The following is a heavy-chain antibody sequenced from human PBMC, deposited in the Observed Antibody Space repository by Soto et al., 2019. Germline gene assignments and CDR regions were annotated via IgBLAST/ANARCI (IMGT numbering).Heavy chain of an antibody. Sequence: GGSLRLSCAASGFTFSSYWMSWVRQAPGKGLEWVANIKQDGSEKYYVDSVKGRFTISRDNAKNSLYLQMNSLRAEDTAVYYCARDSGRNYDILTGSPYFDYWGQGTLVTVSS. CDR3: ARDSGRNYDILTGSPYFDY. V-gene: IGHV3-7*01. CDR1: GFTFSSYW. D-gene: IGHD3-9*01. CDR2: IKQDGSEK. J-gene: IGHJ4*02.